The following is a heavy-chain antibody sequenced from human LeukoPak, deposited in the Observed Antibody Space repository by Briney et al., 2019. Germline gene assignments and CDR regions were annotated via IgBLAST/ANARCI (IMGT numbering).Heavy chain of an antibody. Sequence: NSSETLSLTCAVYGGSFSGYYWSWIRQPPGKGLEWIGEINHSGSTNYNPSLKSRGTISVDTSKNQFSLKLSSVTAADTAVYYCASPDYYDSSSYYYLEYWGQGTQVTVSS. CDR1: GGSFSGYY. CDR2: INHSGST. J-gene: IGHJ4*02. D-gene: IGHD3-22*01. V-gene: IGHV4-34*01. CDR3: ASPDYYDSSSYYYLEY.